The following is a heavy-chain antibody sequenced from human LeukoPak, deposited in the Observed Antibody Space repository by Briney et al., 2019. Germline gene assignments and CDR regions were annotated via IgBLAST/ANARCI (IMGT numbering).Heavy chain of an antibody. J-gene: IGHJ4*02. CDR1: GFTFSSYG. D-gene: IGHD2-21*02. Sequence: GGSLRLSCAASGFTFSSYGMHWVRQAPGKGLEWVAVIWYDGSNKYYADSVKGRFTISRDNSKNTLYLQMNSLRAEDTALYYCARDAYCGGDCYSYYFDYWGQGTLVTVSS. V-gene: IGHV3-33*01. CDR3: ARDAYCGGDCYSYYFDY. CDR2: IWYDGSNK.